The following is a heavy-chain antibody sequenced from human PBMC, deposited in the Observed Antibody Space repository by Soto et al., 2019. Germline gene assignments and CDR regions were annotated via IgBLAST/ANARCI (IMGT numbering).Heavy chain of an antibody. D-gene: IGHD3-22*01. CDR3: ARLGNYDSIGYFDY. CDR2: IIPIFGTA. J-gene: IGHJ4*02. Sequence: QVQLVQSGAEVKKPGSSVKVSCKASGGTFSSYAISWVRQAPGQGLEWMGGIIPIFGTANYAQKFQGGVTIATDESTFTAYMELSRMRSEDTAVYYFARLGNYDSIGYFDYWGQGTLVTVSS. V-gene: IGHV1-69*01. CDR1: GGTFSSYA.